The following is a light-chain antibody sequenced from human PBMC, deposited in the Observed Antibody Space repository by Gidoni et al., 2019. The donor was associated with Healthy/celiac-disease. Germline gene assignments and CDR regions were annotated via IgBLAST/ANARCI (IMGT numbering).Light chain of an antibody. CDR3: QQYNNWWT. V-gene: IGKV3-15*01. CDR1: QSVSSN. Sequence: EIVMTQSPATLSVSPGERATLSCRASQSVSSNLAWYQQKPGQAPRLLIYGASTRATGIPARFSGSGSGTEFTLTISRLQSEDFAVYYCQQYNNWWTFGQXTKVEIK. J-gene: IGKJ1*01. CDR2: GAS.